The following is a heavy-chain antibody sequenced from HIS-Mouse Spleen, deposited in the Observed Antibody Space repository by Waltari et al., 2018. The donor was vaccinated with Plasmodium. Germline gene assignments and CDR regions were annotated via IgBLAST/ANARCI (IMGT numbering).Heavy chain of an antibody. CDR2: ISYDGSNK. J-gene: IGHJ4*02. CDR3: ARDPFYVDTAMVLDC. CDR1: GFTFRSYA. Sequence: GGGVVQPGRSLRLSCAASGFTFRSYAMHWVRQAPGKGLEWVAVISYDGSNKYYADSVKGRFTISRDNSKNTLYLQMNSLRAEDTAVYYCARDPFYVDTAMVLDCWGQGTLVTVSS. D-gene: IGHD5-18*01. V-gene: IGHV3-30*04.